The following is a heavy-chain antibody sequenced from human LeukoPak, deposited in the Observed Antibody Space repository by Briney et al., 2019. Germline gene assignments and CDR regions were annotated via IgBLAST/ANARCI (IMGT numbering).Heavy chain of an antibody. D-gene: IGHD2-2*01. CDR3: ARFDLGYCSSTSCPTHDY. Sequence: PSETLSLTCAVYGGSFSGYYWSWIRQPPGKGLEWIGEINHSGSTNYNPSLKSRVTISVDTSKNQFSLKLSSVTAADTAVYYCARFDLGYCSSTSCPTHDYWGQGTLVTVSS. CDR1: GGSFSGYY. V-gene: IGHV4-34*01. J-gene: IGHJ4*02. CDR2: INHSGST.